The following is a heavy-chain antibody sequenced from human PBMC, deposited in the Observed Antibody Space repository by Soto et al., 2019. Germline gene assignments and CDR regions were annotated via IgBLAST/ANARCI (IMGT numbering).Heavy chain of an antibody. Sequence: GGSLRLSCAASGFTFSSYSMNWVRQAPGKGLEWVSSISSSSSYIYYADSVKGRFTISRDNAKNSLYLQMNSLRAEDTAVYYCARDTGALTYYYDSSGGYYGRAVWGQGTTVTVSS. CDR1: GFTFSSYS. V-gene: IGHV3-21*01. CDR2: ISSSSSYI. CDR3: ARDTGALTYYYDSSGGYYGRAV. D-gene: IGHD3-22*01. J-gene: IGHJ6*02.